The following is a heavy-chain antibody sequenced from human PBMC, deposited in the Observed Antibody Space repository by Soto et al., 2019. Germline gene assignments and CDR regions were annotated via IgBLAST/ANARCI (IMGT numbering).Heavy chain of an antibody. CDR2: FSAYNGNT. CDR1: GYTFTSYG. J-gene: IGHJ6*02. D-gene: IGHD3-10*01. CDR3: AIVITMVRGVPINYGMDV. V-gene: IGHV1-18*01. Sequence: QVQLVQSGAEVKKPGASVKVSCKASGYTFTSYGISWVRQAPGQGLEWMGWFSAYNGNTNYAQKRASRGTMTTDTTTSTAYMELRSLRSDDTAVYYCAIVITMVRGVPINYGMDVWGQGTTVTVSS.